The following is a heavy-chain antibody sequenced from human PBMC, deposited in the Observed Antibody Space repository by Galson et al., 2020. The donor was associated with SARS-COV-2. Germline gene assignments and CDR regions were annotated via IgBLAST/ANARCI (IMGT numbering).Heavy chain of an antibody. CDR3: ARSQYYYDSSGYYIHDAFDI. J-gene: IGHJ3*02. CDR1: GFSLSTSGMC. Sequence: SGPTLVKPTQTLPLTCTFSGFSLSTSGMCVSWIRQPPGKALEWLARIDWDDDKYYSTSLKTRLTISKDTSKNQVVLTMTNMDPVDTATYYCARSQYYYDSSGYYIHDAFDIWGQGTMVTVSS. CDR2: IDWDDDK. V-gene: IGHV2-70*11. D-gene: IGHD3-22*01.